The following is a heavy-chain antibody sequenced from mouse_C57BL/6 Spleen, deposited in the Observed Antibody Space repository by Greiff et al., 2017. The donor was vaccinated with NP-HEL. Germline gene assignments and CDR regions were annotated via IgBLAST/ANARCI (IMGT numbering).Heavy chain of an antibody. CDR3: ARGGNYVGAY. V-gene: IGHV1-50*01. J-gene: IGHJ3*01. D-gene: IGHD2-1*01. CDR2: IDPSDSYT. Sequence: VQLQQSGAELVKPGASVKLSCKASGYTFTSYWMQWVKQRPGQGLEWIGEIDPSDSYTNYNQKFKGKATLTVDTSSSTAYMQLSSLTSEDSAVYYGARGGNYVGAYWGQGTLVTVSA. CDR1: GYTFTSYW.